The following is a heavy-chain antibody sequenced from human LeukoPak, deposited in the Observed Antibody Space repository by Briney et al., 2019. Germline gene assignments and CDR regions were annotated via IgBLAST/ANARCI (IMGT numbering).Heavy chain of an antibody. CDR3: AGYGSGSYYKAFDF. V-gene: IGHV4-59*01. Sequence: SETLSLTCTVSGDSISSSYWSWIRQPPGKGLEWIGYVYYTGSSYYNPSLKSRATTSIDMSKNQFSLKLTSMAAADTAVYYCAGYGSGSYYKAFDFWGQGILVTVSS. CDR2: VYYTGSS. D-gene: IGHD3-10*01. J-gene: IGHJ4*02. CDR1: GDSISSSY.